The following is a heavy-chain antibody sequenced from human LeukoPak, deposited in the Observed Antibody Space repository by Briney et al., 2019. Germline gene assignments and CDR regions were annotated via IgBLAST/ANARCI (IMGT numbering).Heavy chain of an antibody. CDR3: ARDINSGWYDY. J-gene: IGHJ4*02. Sequence: PGGSLRLSCAASGFTFSNYGMHWVRQAPGKGLEWVAVVWYDGSNNYYADSVKGRFTISRDNSQNTLYLQMNSLRAEDTAVHYCARDINSGWYDYWGQGTLVTVSS. CDR2: VWYDGSNN. CDR1: GFTFSNYG. D-gene: IGHD6-19*01. V-gene: IGHV3-33*01.